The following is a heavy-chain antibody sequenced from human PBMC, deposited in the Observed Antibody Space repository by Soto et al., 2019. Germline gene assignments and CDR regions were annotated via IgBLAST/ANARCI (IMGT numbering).Heavy chain of an antibody. J-gene: IGHJ2*01. Sequence: QLQLQESGPGLVKPSETLSLTCTVSGGSISNGNYYWGWIRQPPGKGLEWIGSIYYTGSTYYNPSLKSRVTTSVDTSKNQFSLKLSSVIAADTAVYYCARSFMITSPRFFDLWGRGTLVTVSS. CDR3: ARSFMITSPRFFDL. V-gene: IGHV4-39*01. D-gene: IGHD1-20*01. CDR2: IYYTGST. CDR1: GGSISNGNYY.